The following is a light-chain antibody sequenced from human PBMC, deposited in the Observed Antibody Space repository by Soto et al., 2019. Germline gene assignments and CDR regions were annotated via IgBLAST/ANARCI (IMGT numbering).Light chain of an antibody. CDR3: CSYTSSGTYV. CDR1: SSDVGGYNY. J-gene: IGLJ1*01. Sequence: QSALTQPASVSGSPGQSIAISCTGTSSDVGGYNYVSWYQQHPGKAPKLIIYGVTNRPSGVSDRFPGSKSGNTASLTISGLQAEDETDYYCCSYTSSGTYVFGTGTKVTVL. V-gene: IGLV2-14*03. CDR2: GVT.